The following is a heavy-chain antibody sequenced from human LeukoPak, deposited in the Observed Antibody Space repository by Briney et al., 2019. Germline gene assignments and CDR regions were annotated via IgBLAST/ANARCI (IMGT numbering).Heavy chain of an antibody. D-gene: IGHD2-8*01. CDR1: GFPFSDFS. V-gene: IGHV3-23*01. CDR3: AKQSYARSLGE. Sequence: GGSLRLSCATSGFPFSDFSMSWVRQAPGKGLEWISTTNSGGTSTYYAESVKGRFTVSRDNSKNTLYLQMSSLRVEDTAVYYCAKQSYARSLGEGGPGTLVSVSS. J-gene: IGHJ4*02. CDR2: TNSGGTST.